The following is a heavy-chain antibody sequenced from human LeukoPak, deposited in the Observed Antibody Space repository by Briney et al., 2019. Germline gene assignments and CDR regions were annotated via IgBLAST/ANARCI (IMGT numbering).Heavy chain of an antibody. CDR3: AQDYVTVTKFSPDAFDI. J-gene: IGHJ3*02. CDR1: GYTFTGYY. D-gene: IGHD4-17*01. Sequence: GASVKVSCKASGYTFTGYYMHWVRQAPGQGLEWMGWINPNSGGTNYAQKFQGRVTMTRDTSISTAYVELSRLRSDDTAVYYCAQDYVTVTKFSPDAFDIWGQGTMVTVSS. CDR2: INPNSGGT. V-gene: IGHV1-2*02.